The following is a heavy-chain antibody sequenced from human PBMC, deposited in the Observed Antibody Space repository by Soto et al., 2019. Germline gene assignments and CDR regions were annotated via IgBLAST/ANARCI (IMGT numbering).Heavy chain of an antibody. J-gene: IGHJ4*02. Sequence: GGSLRLSCAASGFSFSSYTMNWVRQAPGKGLEWVSSINNNSGRKYYADSVKGRFTIPRDNSKNTLFLQMNSLKAADPDLHSCATDGDYEYFDYWGQGTQVTFSS. V-gene: IGHV3-23*01. D-gene: IGHD3-22*01. CDR1: GFSFSSYT. CDR3: ATDGDYEYFDY. CDR2: INNNSGRK.